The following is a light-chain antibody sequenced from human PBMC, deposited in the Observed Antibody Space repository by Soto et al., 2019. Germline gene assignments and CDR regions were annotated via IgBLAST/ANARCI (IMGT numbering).Light chain of an antibody. J-gene: IGLJ2*01. CDR1: SSNIGGTNY. CDR2: SNN. V-gene: IGLV1-47*02. Sequence: QSVLTQPPSASGTPGQKVFISCSGSSSNIGGTNYAYWYQQLPGAAPKLLMHSNNLRPSGVPERISGSKFGTAASVAISGLRSEDEAVYYCASWDDRLGAVIFGGGTKVTVL. CDR3: ASWDDRLGAVI.